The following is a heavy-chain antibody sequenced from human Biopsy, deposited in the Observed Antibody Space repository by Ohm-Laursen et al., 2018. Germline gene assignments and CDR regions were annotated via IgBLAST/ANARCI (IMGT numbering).Heavy chain of an antibody. V-gene: IGHV1-2*02. CDR1: GYTFTGYH. J-gene: IGHJ5*02. CDR3: TRGGYYYDSLAYYYWFDP. Sequence: ATVKISCKASGYTFTGYHVRWVRQAPGQRLEWMGWINAKTGDTNYAQKFQGRVTMTRDTSISTAYVDLSSLRSDDTAVYYCTRGGYYYDSLAYYYWFDPWGQGTLVTVSS. D-gene: IGHD3-22*01. CDR2: INAKTGDT.